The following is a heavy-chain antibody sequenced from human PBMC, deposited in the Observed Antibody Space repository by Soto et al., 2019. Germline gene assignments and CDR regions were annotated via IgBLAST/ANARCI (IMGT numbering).Heavy chain of an antibody. J-gene: IGHJ5*02. D-gene: IGHD2-8*01. CDR1: GDSIRRVNW. Sequence: HVHLQESGPGLVKPSETMSLICGVSGDSIRRVNWCSWVRQSPGKGLEWIGEIYHSGSTNYNPSLKSRVTMSVDKSKNHFSLQLTSVTAADTSVYYCATFSGFFTISPYDAWCQGILVTGSS. CDR3: ATFSGFFTISPYDA. CDR2: IYHSGST. V-gene: IGHV4-4*02.